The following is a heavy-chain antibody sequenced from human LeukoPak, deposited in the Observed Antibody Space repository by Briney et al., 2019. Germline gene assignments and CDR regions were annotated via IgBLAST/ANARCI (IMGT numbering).Heavy chain of an antibody. CDR3: ARRGVIQLGDYYGMDV. D-gene: IGHD5-18*01. J-gene: IGHJ6*02. Sequence: SETLSLTCTVSGGSISSSSYYWGWIRQPPGKGLEWIGSIYYSGSTYYNPSLKSRVTMSVDTSKNQFSLKLSSVTAADTAVYYCARRGVIQLGDYYGMDVWGQGTTVTVSS. CDR2: IYYSGST. CDR1: GGSISSSSYY. V-gene: IGHV4-39*01.